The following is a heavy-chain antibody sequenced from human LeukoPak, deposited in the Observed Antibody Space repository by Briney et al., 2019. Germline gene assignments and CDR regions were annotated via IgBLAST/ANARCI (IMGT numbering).Heavy chain of an antibody. Sequence: ASVKVSCKASGYTFTSYGISWVRQAPGQGLEWMGWISAYNGNTNYAQKLQGRVTMTTDTSTSTAYMELRSLRSDDTAVYYCARDSIVVVPAAIGSYYYYGMDVWGQGTTVTVSS. CDR1: GYTFTSYG. CDR3: ARDSIVVVPAAIGSYYYYGMDV. V-gene: IGHV1-18*01. CDR2: ISAYNGNT. J-gene: IGHJ6*02. D-gene: IGHD2-2*01.